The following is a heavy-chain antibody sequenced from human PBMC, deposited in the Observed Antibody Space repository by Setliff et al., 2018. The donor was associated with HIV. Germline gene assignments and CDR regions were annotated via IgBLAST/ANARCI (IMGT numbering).Heavy chain of an antibody. CDR1: GDSITSDSF. Sequence: SETLSLTCTVSGDSITSDSFWNWFHQYPGRGLEWIGYMHFSGTGNWNPSLKSRVIISVDTSQNQLSLNLSSVTDADTAVYYCARAPFSGGRFGWFDSWGQGALVTVSS. J-gene: IGHJ5*01. D-gene: IGHD2-15*01. CDR3: ARAPFSGGRFGWFDS. V-gene: IGHV4-31*03. CDR2: MHFSGTG.